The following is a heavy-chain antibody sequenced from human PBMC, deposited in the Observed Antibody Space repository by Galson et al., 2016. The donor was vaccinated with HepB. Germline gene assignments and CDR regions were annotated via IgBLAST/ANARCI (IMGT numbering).Heavy chain of an antibody. J-gene: IGHJ3*02. V-gene: IGHV3-30*03. CDR2: ISYDGNNE. CDR1: GFTFSSYA. D-gene: IGHD1-7*01. Sequence: LRLSCAASGFTFSSYAMHWVRQAPGKGLEWVAVISYDGNNEYYGDSVKGRFTISRDGSTNTLYLQMNSLRAEDTAVYYCARDKVTGTTVGALDIWGQGTMVTLSP. CDR3: ARDKVTGTTVGALDI.